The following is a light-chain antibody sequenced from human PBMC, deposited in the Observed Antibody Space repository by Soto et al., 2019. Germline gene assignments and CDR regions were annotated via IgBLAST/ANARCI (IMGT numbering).Light chain of an antibody. J-gene: IGLJ1*01. Sequence: QSALTQPASVSGSPGQSITISCTGTSSDVGGYNYVSWYQQRPGKAPKLMLYYVTNRPSGVSDRFSGSKSGNTASLTISGLQAEDEADYYCSSYTSGSTLVFGTGTKLTVL. CDR2: YVT. V-gene: IGLV2-14*01. CDR1: SSDVGGYNY. CDR3: SSYTSGSTLV.